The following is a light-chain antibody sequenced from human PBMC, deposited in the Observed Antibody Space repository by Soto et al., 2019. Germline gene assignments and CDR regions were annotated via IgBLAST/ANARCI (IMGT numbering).Light chain of an antibody. Sequence: DIVMTQSPATLSVAPGKRFTFSCRASQGVSRKLAWYQHKPGQAPRLLIFGASTRATGIPDSFSGSGAGAYFNLTISRLEPADFGVYYCQQYGSPHTFGHGTRLEIK. CDR3: QQYGSPHT. CDR2: GAS. CDR1: QGVSRK. J-gene: IGKJ5*01. V-gene: IGKV3D-15*01.